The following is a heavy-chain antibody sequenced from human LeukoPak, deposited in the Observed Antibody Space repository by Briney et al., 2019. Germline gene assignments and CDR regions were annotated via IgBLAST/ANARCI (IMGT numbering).Heavy chain of an antibody. D-gene: IGHD3-10*01. Sequence: PSETLSLTCAVYGGSFSGYYWSWIRQPPGKGLEWIGEINHSGSTNYNPSLKRRVTISVDTSKNQFSLKLSSVTAADTAVYYCARPLWFGSSEGDYYYMDVWGKGTTVTVSS. V-gene: IGHV4-34*01. J-gene: IGHJ6*03. CDR2: INHSGST. CDR3: ARPLWFGSSEGDYYYMDV. CDR1: GGSFSGYY.